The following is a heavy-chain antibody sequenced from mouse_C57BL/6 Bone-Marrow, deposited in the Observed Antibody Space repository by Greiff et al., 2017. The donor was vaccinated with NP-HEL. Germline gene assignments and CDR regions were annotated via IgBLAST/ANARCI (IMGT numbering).Heavy chain of an antibody. CDR3: TSYYYGSSLGYFDV. J-gene: IGHJ1*03. CDR2: IDPENGDT. D-gene: IGHD1-1*01. Sequence: EVQLQQSGAELVRPGASVKLSCTASGFNIKDDYMHWVKQRPEQGLEWIGWIDPENGDTEYASKFQGKATITADTSSNTAYLQLSSLTSEDTAVYYCTSYYYGSSLGYFDVWSTGTTVTVSS. CDR1: GFNIKDDY. V-gene: IGHV14-4*01.